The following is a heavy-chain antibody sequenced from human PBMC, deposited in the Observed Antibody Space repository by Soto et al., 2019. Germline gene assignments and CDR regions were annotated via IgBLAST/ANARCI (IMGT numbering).Heavy chain of an antibody. CDR2: ISGDNANT. CDR1: GYSFTRYG. V-gene: IGHV1-18*01. J-gene: IGHJ6*02. D-gene: IGHD3-16*01. CDR3: ARMGDVPYYYYGLDV. Sequence: QVQLVQSGAEVKKPGASEKVSCKASGYSFTRYGLSWVRQAPGQGLEWMGWISGDNANTNYPENLQRRVTMTTDTSTRTAYMEVRNLISDDTAVYYCARMGDVPYYYYGLDVWGQGTTVTVSS.